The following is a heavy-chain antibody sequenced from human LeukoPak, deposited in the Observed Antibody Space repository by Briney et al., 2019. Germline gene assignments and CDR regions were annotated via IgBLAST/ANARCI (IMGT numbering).Heavy chain of an antibody. J-gene: IGHJ4*02. CDR3: ARDETYCGGDCYQGY. CDR1: GFTFSSYS. D-gene: IGHD2-21*01. V-gene: IGHV3-21*01. Sequence: GGSLRLSCAASGFTFSSYSMNWVRQAPGKGLEWVSSISSSSSYIYYADLVKGRFTISRDNAKNSLYLQMNSLRAEDTAVYYCARDETYCGGDCYQGYWGQGTLVTVSS. CDR2: ISSSSSYI.